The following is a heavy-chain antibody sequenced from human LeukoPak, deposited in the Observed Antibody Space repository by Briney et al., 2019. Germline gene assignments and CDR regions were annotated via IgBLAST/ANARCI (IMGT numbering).Heavy chain of an antibody. J-gene: IGHJ6*03. CDR1: GYTFTSYD. CDR3: ARGRVTSMNYYYYYYMDV. V-gene: IGHV1-18*01. CDR2: ISAYNGNT. D-gene: IGHD2-21*02. Sequence: ASVKVSCKASGYTFTSYDINWVRQAPGQGLEWMGWISAYNGNTNYAQKLQGRVTMTTDTSTSTAYMELRSLRSDDTAVYYCARGRVTSMNYYYYYYMDVWGKGTTVTISS.